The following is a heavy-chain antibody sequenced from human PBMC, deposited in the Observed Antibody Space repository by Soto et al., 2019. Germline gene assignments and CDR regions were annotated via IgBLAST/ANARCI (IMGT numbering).Heavy chain of an antibody. J-gene: IGHJ4*02. CDR1: GGSISSSSYY. CDR2: IYYSGST. D-gene: IGHD3-10*01. Sequence: PSETLSLTCTVSGGSISSSSYYWGWIRQPPGKGLEWIGSIYYSGSTYYNPSLKSRVTISVDTSKNQFSLKLSSVTAADTAVYYCSAMVRGVIKDWGQGTLVTVSS. V-gene: IGHV4-39*01. CDR3: SAMVRGVIKD.